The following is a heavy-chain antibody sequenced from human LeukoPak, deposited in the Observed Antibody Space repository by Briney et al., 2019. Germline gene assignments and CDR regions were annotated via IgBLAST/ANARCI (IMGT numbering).Heavy chain of an antibody. CDR1: GFTFSSYG. J-gene: IGHJ4*02. Sequence: GGSLRLSCAASGFTFSSYGMHWVRQAPGKGLEWVAFIRYDGSNKYYADSVKGRFTISRDNSKNTLYLQMNSLRAEDTAVYYCAKDRSIAARYFDYWGQGTLVTVSS. CDR3: AKDRSIAARYFDY. V-gene: IGHV3-30*02. D-gene: IGHD6-6*01. CDR2: IRYDGSNK.